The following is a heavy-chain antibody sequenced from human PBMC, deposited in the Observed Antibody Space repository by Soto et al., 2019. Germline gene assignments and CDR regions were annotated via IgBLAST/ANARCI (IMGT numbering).Heavy chain of an antibody. J-gene: IGHJ6*02. Sequence: GGSLRLSCAASGFTFSSYWMHWVRQAPGKGLVWVSRINSDGSSTSYADSVKGRFTISRDNAKNTLYLQMNSLRAEDTAVYYCARGDYDFWSGPSYYYYYYGMDVWGQGTTVTVSS. CDR1: GFTFSSYW. CDR3: ARGDYDFWSGPSYYYYYYGMDV. D-gene: IGHD3-3*01. CDR2: INSDGSST. V-gene: IGHV3-74*01.